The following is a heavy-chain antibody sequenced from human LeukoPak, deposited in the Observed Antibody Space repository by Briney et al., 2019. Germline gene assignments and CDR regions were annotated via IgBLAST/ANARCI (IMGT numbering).Heavy chain of an antibody. CDR1: GFTFNTYE. Sequence: GGSLRLSCAASGFTFNTYELNWVRQAPGKGLEWVSYISSSGSTIYYADSVKGRFTISRDNAKNSLYLQMNSLRAEDTAVYYCAELGITMIGGVWGKGTTVTISS. J-gene: IGHJ6*04. CDR2: ISSSGSTI. V-gene: IGHV3-48*03. CDR3: AELGITMIGGV. D-gene: IGHD3-10*02.